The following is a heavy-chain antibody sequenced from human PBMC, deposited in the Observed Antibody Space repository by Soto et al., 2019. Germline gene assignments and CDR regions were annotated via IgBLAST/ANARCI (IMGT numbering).Heavy chain of an antibody. CDR1: GGSISSGGYY. J-gene: IGHJ3*02. CDR3: ARSGGYCSGGSCYNPNAFDI. V-gene: IGHV4-31*03. CDR2: IYYSGST. D-gene: IGHD2-15*01. Sequence: PSETLSLTCTVSGGSISSGGYYWSWIRQHPGKGLEWIGYIYYSGSTYYNPSLKSRVTISVDTSKNQFSLKLSSVTAADTAVYYCARSGGYCSGGSCYNPNAFDIWGQGTMVTVSS.